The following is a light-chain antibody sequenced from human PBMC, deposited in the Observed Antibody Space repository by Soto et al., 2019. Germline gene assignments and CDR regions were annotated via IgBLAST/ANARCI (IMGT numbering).Light chain of an antibody. CDR3: AAWDDSLGAVL. CDR1: SSNIGNNY. V-gene: IGLV1-47*02. CDR2: SIN. Sequence: QSVLTQPPSASGTPGQRVTISCSGSSSNIGNNYVYWYQQLPGAAPKLLIHSINLRPSGVPDRFSGSKTGTSGSLAISGLGSEHVADDYCAAWDDSLGAVLFGRGTKLTVL. J-gene: IGLJ2*01.